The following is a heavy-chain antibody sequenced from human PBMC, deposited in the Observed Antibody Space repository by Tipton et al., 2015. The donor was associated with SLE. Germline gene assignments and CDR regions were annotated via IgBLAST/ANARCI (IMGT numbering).Heavy chain of an antibody. Sequence: LRLSCAVYGGPFSGYYWSWIRQPPGKGLEWIGEISHSGIANYNPSLKSRVTISVDTSKKQFSLKLSSVTAADTAVYYCARWYWNSAFDIWGHGTIVAVSS. CDR2: ISHSGIA. CDR3: ARWYWNSAFDI. CDR1: GGPFSGYY. D-gene: IGHD1-7*01. V-gene: IGHV4-34*01. J-gene: IGHJ3*02.